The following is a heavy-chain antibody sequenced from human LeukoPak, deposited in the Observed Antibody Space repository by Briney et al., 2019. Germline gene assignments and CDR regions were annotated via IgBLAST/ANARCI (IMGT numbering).Heavy chain of an antibody. Sequence: GGSLRLSCAASGFTFSSYGMHWVRQDPGKGLEWVAFIGYDGSNKYYADSVKGRFTISRDNSKNTLYLQMNSLRAEDTAVYYCAKDFTADATYYYGSGSWDYWGQGILVTVSS. J-gene: IGHJ4*02. CDR1: GFTFSSYG. CDR3: AKDFTADATYYYGSGSWDY. D-gene: IGHD3-10*01. CDR2: IGYDGSNK. V-gene: IGHV3-30*02.